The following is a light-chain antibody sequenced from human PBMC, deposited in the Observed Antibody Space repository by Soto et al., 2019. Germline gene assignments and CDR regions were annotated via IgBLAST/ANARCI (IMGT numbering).Light chain of an antibody. Sequence: QSALTQPASVSGSPGQSITISCTGTSSDVGGSNYVSWYQQHPGKAPKLIISDVSYRPSGVSNRFSGSKSGNTASLTISGLQVEDEADYYCSSSTSSSTYVFGTGTKVTVL. J-gene: IGLJ1*01. CDR3: SSSTSSSTYV. V-gene: IGLV2-14*01. CDR1: SSDVGGSNY. CDR2: DVS.